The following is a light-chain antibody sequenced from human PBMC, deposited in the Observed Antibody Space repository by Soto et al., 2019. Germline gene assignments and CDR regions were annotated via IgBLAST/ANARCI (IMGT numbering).Light chain of an antibody. Sequence: DIVLTQYPATLSLSPGERATLSCRASQSVTTHLAWYQHIPGQAPRLVIYDASTRATGIPPRFSGSGSGTDFTLTISSLEPEDSAVYYCPQRSKWPQTFGQGTTVEIK. J-gene: IGKJ1*01. CDR1: QSVTTH. CDR2: DAS. V-gene: IGKV3-11*01. CDR3: PQRSKWPQT.